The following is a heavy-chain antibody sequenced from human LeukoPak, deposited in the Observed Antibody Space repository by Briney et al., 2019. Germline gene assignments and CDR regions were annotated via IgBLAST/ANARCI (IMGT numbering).Heavy chain of an antibody. CDR1: GFTFDDYA. D-gene: IGHD3-10*01. CDR2: ISWNSGSI. V-gene: IGHV3-9*01. J-gene: IGHJ4*02. Sequence: GGSLRLSCAASGFTFDDYAMHWVRQAPGKGLEWVSGISWNSGSIGYADSVKGRFTISRDNAKNSLYLQMNSLRAEDTALYYCAIEDGSGNSFDYWGQGTLVTVSS. CDR3: AIEDGSGNSFDY.